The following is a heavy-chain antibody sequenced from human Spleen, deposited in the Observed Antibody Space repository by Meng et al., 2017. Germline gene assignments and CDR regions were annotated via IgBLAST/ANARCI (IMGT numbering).Heavy chain of an antibody. Sequence: LSLTCTVAGGSISSYYWSCIRQPAGKGLGWVSYISNSGSTIYYADSVKGRFTISRDNAKNTLYLQMNSLRAEDTAMYYCASSNLNYDIMTGYYNVMRSSSYYFDYWGQGTLVTVSS. CDR3: ASSNLNYDIMTGYYNVMRSSSYYFDY. J-gene: IGHJ4*02. CDR2: ISNSGSTI. CDR1: GGSISSYY. D-gene: IGHD3-9*01. V-gene: IGHV3-11*04.